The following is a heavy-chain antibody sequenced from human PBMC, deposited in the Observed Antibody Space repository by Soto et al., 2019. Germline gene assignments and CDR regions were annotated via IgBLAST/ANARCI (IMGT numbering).Heavy chain of an antibody. CDR3: ARGIEGWYQGRYYYGMDV. D-gene: IGHD6-19*01. CDR1: GGSVSSGSYY. J-gene: IGHJ6*02. V-gene: IGHV4-61*01. CDR2: IYYSGST. Sequence: QVQLQESGPGLMKPSETLSLTCTVSGGSVSSGSYYWSWIRQPPGKGLEWIGYIYYSGSTNYNPSLRSRVTISGDTSKNQFSLKLSSVTAADTAVYYCARGIEGWYQGRYYYGMDVWGQGTTVTVSS.